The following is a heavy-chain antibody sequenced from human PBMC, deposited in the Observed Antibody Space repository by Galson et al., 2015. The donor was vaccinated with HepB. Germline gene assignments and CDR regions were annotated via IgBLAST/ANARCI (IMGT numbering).Heavy chain of an antibody. J-gene: IGHJ4*02. Sequence: SLRLSCAASGFTSSDHHMDWVRQAPGKGLEWVGRITKKADSHTTEYAASVKGRFTISGDDSKNSLYLQMNSLKTEDTAVYYCARVGSAWSYDYWGQGTLVTVSS. V-gene: IGHV3-72*01. CDR3: ARVGSAWSYDY. D-gene: IGHD6-19*01. CDR2: ITKKADSHTT. CDR1: GFTSSDHH.